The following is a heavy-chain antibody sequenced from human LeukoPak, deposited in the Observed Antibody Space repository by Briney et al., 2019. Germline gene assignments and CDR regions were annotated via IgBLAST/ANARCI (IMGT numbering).Heavy chain of an antibody. D-gene: IGHD1-26*01. V-gene: IGHV3-23*01. CDR2: ISGSGGST. Sequence: GGSLRLSCAASGFTFSSYAMSWVRQAPGKGLEWVSAISGSGGSTYYADSVKGRFTISRDNSKNTLYLQMNSLRAEDTAVYYCANGGGSHPVGYYYYYYGMDVWGQGTTVTVSS. J-gene: IGHJ6*02. CDR3: ANGGGSHPVGYYYYYYGMDV. CDR1: GFTFSSYA.